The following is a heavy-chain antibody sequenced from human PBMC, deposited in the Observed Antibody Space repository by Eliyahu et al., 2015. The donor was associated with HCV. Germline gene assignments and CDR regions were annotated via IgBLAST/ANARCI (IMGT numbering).Heavy chain of an antibody. V-gene: IGHV4-39*01. CDR1: GGSISGGSGSYY. CDR2: IYYSGST. D-gene: IGHD5-18*01. CDR3: GRQLYTAMIRAPFDY. J-gene: IGHJ4*02. Sequence: QLQLQESGPGLVKPSETLSLSCNVSGGSISGGSGSYYWGWIRQPPGKGLEWIASIYYSGSTYYNPSLKSRVTISVDTSKNQFSLKLSSVSAADAAVYYCGRQLYTAMIRAPFDYWGQGTLVTVSS.